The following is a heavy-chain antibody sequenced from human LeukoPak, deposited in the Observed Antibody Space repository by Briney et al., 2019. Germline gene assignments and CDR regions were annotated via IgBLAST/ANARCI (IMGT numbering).Heavy chain of an antibody. CDR3: ARDVEYCSGGSCYYFDY. V-gene: IGHV3-48*02. CDR2: ISSSSSTI. Sequence: GGSLRLSCAASGFTFSSYSMNWVRQAPGKGLEWVSYISSSSSTIYYADSVRGRFTISGDNAKNSLYLQMNSLRDEDTAVYYCARDVEYCSGGSCYYFDYWGQGTLVTVSS. J-gene: IGHJ4*02. CDR1: GFTFSSYS. D-gene: IGHD2-15*01.